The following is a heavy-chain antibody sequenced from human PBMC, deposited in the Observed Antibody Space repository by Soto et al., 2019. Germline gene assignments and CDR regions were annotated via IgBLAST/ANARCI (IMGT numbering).Heavy chain of an antibody. Sequence: QVQLVQSGAEVKKPGASVKVSCKASGYTFTSYGISWVRQAPGQGLEWMGWISAYNGNTNYAQKLQGRVTMTTDTTTSTDYMKLRSLKSDDKAGYYGAIRSRVCGWCFDPWGQGTLVTVSS. CDR1: GYTFTSYG. D-gene: IGHD2-8*01. J-gene: IGHJ5*02. CDR2: ISAYNGNT. CDR3: AIRSRVCGWCFDP. V-gene: IGHV1-18*01.